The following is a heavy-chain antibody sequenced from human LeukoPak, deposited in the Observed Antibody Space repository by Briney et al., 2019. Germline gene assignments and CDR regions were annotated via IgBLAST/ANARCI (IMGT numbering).Heavy chain of an antibody. J-gene: IGHJ4*02. CDR1: GFTFSNYA. CDR2: INGSGVIT. D-gene: IGHD3-16*01. CDR3: AKDSSQGGDYLDS. V-gene: IGHV3-23*01. Sequence: GGSLRLSCAPSGFTFSNYAMNWVRQAPGKGLEWASGINGSGVITYYSDSVKGRFTISRDNSKNSLYLQMKSLRAEDTAVYYCAKDSSQGGDYLDSWGQGTLVTVSS.